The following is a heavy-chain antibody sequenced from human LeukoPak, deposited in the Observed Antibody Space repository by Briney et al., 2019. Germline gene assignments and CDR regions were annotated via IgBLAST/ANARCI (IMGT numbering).Heavy chain of an antibody. J-gene: IGHJ6*03. Sequence: SETLSLTCTVSGGSISSYYWSWIRQPPGKGLEWIASVHHSGSTYYNPSLKSRLTISVDTSKNQFSLKMSSVTAADTAVYFCARQLYVSGSYYAPMDVWGKGTTVTISS. CDR1: GGSISSYY. D-gene: IGHD3-10*01. V-gene: IGHV4-59*08. CDR2: VHHSGST. CDR3: ARQLYVSGSYYAPMDV.